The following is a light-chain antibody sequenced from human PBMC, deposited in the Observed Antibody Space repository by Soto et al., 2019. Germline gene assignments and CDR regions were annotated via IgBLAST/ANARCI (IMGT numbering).Light chain of an antibody. J-gene: IGLJ1*01. Sequence: QSVRAQPPSASGTPGQRVTISGSGSSVNVGNNYVYWYQQHPGTAPKLIIYSNSKRPSGVPDRFSGSKSGTSASLAISGLQSEDEADYYCGAWDDSMSGRVFGTGTKVTVL. CDR2: SNS. CDR3: GAWDDSMSGRV. CDR1: SVNVGNNY. V-gene: IGLV1-47*02.